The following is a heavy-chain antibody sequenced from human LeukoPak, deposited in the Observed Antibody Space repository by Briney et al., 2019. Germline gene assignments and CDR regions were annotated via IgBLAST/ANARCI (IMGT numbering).Heavy chain of an antibody. V-gene: IGHV1-69*13. CDR3: ARVGGSCGPLDY. CDR1: VGTFISYA. Sequence: SVKVSCKGCVGTFISYAISWVRQAPGQGLEWVGGIIPIFGTANYAQKFQGRVTITADESTSTAYMELSSLRSEDTAVYYCARVGGSCGPLDYWGQGTLVTVSS. D-gene: IGHD2-21*01. CDR2: IIPIFGTA. J-gene: IGHJ4*02.